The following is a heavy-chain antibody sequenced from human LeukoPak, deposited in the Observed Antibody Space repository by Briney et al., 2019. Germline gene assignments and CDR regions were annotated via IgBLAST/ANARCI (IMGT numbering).Heavy chain of an antibody. V-gene: IGHV4-59*01. CDR2: IYYTGST. Sequence: PSETLSLTCNVSGGSISNYYWSWVRQSPGKGLEWIGYIYYTGSTNYKPSLKSRVTISVDKSKNQFSLKLSSVTAADTAMYYCARVHCSSTSCSREDYYYYMDVWGKGTTVTVSS. J-gene: IGHJ6*03. D-gene: IGHD2-2*01. CDR3: ARVHCSSTSCSREDYYYYMDV. CDR1: GGSISNYY.